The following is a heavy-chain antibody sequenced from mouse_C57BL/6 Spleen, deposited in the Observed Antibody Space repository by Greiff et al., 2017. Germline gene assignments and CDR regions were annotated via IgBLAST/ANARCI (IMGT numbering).Heavy chain of an antibody. J-gene: IGHJ4*01. CDR1: GYTFTSYW. D-gene: IGHD2-4*01. V-gene: IGHV1-52*01. CDR2: IDPSDSET. CDR3: ARGYYDYDYYAMDY. Sequence: QVQLQQPGAELVRPGSSVKLSCKASGYTFTSYWMHWVKQRPIQGLEWIGNIDPSDSETYYNQKFKDKATLTVDKSSSTAYMQLSSLTSEDSAVYYCARGYYDYDYYAMDYWGQGTAVTVSS.